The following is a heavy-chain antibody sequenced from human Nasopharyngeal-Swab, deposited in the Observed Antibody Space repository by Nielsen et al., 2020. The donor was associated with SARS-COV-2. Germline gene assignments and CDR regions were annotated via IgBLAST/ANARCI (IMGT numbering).Heavy chain of an antibody. D-gene: IGHD3-22*01. CDR3: AREGWETSGDSSGLFDY. CDR2: ISSNGVST. J-gene: IGHJ4*02. CDR1: GFTFSNYA. Sequence: GESLKISCAASGFTFSNYAMHWVRQAPGKGLEYVSAISSNGVSTYYADSVKGRFTISRDNSKNTLFLQMSSLRSEDTAVYYCAREGWETSGDSSGLFDYWGQGTLVTVSS. V-gene: IGHV3-64*02.